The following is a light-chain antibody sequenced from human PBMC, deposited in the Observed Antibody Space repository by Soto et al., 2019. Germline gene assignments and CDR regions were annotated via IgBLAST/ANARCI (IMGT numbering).Light chain of an antibody. CDR1: QSVLYSSNNKNY. V-gene: IGKV4-1*01. J-gene: IGKJ4*01. CDR3: QQYYSPPLT. CDR2: WAS. Sequence: DIVMTQSPDSLAVSLGERATINCKSSQSVLYSSNNKNYLAWFQQKPGQPPKLLISWASTRESGVPDRFSGSASGTDFTLTISSLQAEDEAVYYCQQYYSPPLTFGGGTKVEIK.